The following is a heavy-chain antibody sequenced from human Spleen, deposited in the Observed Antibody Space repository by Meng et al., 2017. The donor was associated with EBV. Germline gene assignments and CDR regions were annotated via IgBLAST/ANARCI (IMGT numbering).Heavy chain of an antibody. CDR1: GDSINNGGYS. CDR2: IYQSGSA. J-gene: IGHJ5*02. Sequence: QLQLQQSGSGLVKPSQTLSLTCAVSGDSINNGGYSWSWIRQPPGKGLDWIGYIYQSGSAYYNPSLKSRVTMSVDMSKNQFSLKLTSVTAADTAVYYCARGGGYGDYEGWFDPWGQGTLVTVSS. V-gene: IGHV4-30-2*01. CDR3: ARGGGYGDYEGWFDP. D-gene: IGHD4-17*01.